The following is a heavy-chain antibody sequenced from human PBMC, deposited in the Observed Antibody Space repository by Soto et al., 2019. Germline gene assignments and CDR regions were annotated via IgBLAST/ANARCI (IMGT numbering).Heavy chain of an antibody. D-gene: IGHD2-21*01. CDR3: ARVPLLWWSMDV. Sequence: EVQLVESGGGLVKPGGSLRLSCAASGFTFSSYSMNWVRQAPGKGLEWVSSISSSSSYIYYAYSVKGRFTISRDNAKNSLKMRMSGVKAEDTALYCCARVPLLWWSMDVWGKGTTVTVSS. CDR2: ISSSSSYI. CDR1: GFTFSSYS. V-gene: IGHV3-21*01. J-gene: IGHJ6*03.